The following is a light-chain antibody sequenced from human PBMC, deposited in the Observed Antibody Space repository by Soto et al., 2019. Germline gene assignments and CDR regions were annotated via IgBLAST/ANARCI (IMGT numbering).Light chain of an antibody. CDR2: KAS. CDR3: QQYNTYPFT. Sequence: DIQMTQSPSTLSAFVGDRVTITCRASQSIRTVLAWYQQKPGRAPTLLIYKASTLESGVPSRFSGGTSGTEFTLTISSLQPDDFATYYCQQYNTYPFTFGQGTRLDIK. CDR1: QSIRTV. J-gene: IGKJ5*01. V-gene: IGKV1-5*03.